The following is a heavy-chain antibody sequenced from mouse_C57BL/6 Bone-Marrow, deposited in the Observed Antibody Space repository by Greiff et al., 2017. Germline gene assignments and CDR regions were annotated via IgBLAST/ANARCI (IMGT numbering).Heavy chain of an antibody. Sequence: QVQLQQPGAELVRPGTSVKLSCKASGYTFTSYWMHWVKQRPGQGLEWIGVIDPSDSYTNYNQKFKGKATLTVDTSSSTAYMQLSSLTSEDSAVYYGATAVGKTGAYWGQGTLVTVSA. CDR1: GYTFTSYW. CDR3: ATAVGKTGAY. CDR2: IDPSDSYT. J-gene: IGHJ3*01. D-gene: IGHD4-1*01. V-gene: IGHV1-59*01.